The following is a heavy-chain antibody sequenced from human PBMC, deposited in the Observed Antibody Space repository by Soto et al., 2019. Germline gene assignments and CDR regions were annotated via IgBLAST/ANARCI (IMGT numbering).Heavy chain of an antibody. V-gene: IGHV1-69*06. Sequence: SVQVSFKASGYSFSSHAITWVRQAPGQGLEWMGGIIPVFGSTSYEQKFQSRGTITAKKTTNKSHQELRSMRSEDTAVFYCARREALSPSWYRADGLDSWGQGTLVTVSS. J-gene: IGHJ4*02. CDR1: GYSFSSHA. CDR2: IIPVFGST. D-gene: IGHD1-26*01. CDR3: ARREALSPSWYRADGLDS.